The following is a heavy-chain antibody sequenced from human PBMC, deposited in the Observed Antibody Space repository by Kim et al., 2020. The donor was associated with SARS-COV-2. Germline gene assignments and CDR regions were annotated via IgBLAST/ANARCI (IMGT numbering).Heavy chain of an antibody. CDR1: GYSFTSYW. J-gene: IGHJ6*02. D-gene: IGHD3-3*01. CDR3: ARDVTIFGVDYGMDV. Sequence: GESLKISCKGSGYSFTSYWISWVRQMPGKGLEWMGRIDPSDSYTNYRPSFQGHVTISADKSISTAYLQWSSLKASDTAMYYCARDVTIFGVDYGMDVWGQGTTVTVSS. CDR2: IDPSDSYT. V-gene: IGHV5-10-1*01.